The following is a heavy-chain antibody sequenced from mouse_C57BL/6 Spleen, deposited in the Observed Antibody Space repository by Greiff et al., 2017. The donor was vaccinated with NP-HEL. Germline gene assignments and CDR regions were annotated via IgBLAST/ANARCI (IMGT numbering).Heavy chain of an antibody. J-gene: IGHJ4*01. V-gene: IGHV1-42*01. D-gene: IGHD2-3*01. CDR3: ARSGFYDGYYDYAMDY. Sequence: VQLKQSGPELVKPGASVKISCKASGYSFTGYYMNWVKQSPEKSLEWIGEINPSTGGTTYNQKFKAKATLTVDKSSSTAYMQLKSLTSEDSAVYYGARSGFYDGYYDYAMDYWGQGTSVTVSS. CDR1: GYSFTGYY. CDR2: INPSTGGT.